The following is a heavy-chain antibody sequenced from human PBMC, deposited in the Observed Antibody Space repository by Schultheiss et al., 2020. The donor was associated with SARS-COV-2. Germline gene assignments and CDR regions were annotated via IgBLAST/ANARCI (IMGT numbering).Heavy chain of an antibody. CDR3: ARDQTSAVAGYYYYYGMDV. D-gene: IGHD6-19*01. CDR2: INPSGGST. CDR1: GYTFTSYY. J-gene: IGHJ6*02. V-gene: IGHV1-46*01. Sequence: ASVKVSCKASGYTFTSYYMHWVRQAPGQGLEWMGIINPSGGSTSYAQKFQGRVTITRDTSASTAYMELSSLRSEDTAVYYCARDQTSAVAGYYYYYGMDVWGQGTTVTVSS.